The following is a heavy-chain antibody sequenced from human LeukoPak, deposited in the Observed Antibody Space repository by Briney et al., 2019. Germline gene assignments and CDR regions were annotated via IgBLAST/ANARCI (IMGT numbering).Heavy chain of an antibody. Sequence: SSETLSLTCTVSGGSISSGDYYWSWIRQPPGKGLEWIGYIYYSGSTYYNPSLKSRVTISVDTSKNQFSLKLSSVTAADTAVYYCARDKWKGDTATNWFDPWGQGTLVTVSS. V-gene: IGHV4-30-4*02. J-gene: IGHJ5*02. CDR2: IYYSGST. CDR3: ARDKWKGDTATNWFDP. CDR1: GGSISSGDYY. D-gene: IGHD5-18*01.